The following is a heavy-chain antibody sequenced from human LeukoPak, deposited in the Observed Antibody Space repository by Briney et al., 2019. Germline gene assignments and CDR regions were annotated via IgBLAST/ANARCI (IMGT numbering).Heavy chain of an antibody. J-gene: IGHJ5*02. CDR3: ARDPSGLAVRGWFGP. V-gene: IGHV3-33*01. D-gene: IGHD3-10*01. CDR2: IWYDGSYT. CDR1: GFNFSDYG. Sequence: GGSLRLSCTTSGFNFSDYGMHGGRQSPGKGLERVAVIWYDGSYTYYSNAVKERFTLSRDISKNTLYLQMNSLRVEDTAVYHCARDPSGLAVRGWFGPWGPGTLVTVSS.